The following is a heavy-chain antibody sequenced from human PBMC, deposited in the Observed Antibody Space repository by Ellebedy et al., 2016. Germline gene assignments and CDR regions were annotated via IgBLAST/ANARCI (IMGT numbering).Heavy chain of an antibody. CDR1: GGTFGSYA. CDR2: ISAYNGNT. Sequence: ASVKVSCKASGGTFGSYAISWVRQAPGQGLEWMGWISAYNGNTDSAQKFQGRVTMTTDTSTSTVYMELRSLRSDDTAVYYCARSRVVAVPTIFDYWGQGTLVTVSS. D-gene: IGHD2-2*01. J-gene: IGHJ4*02. CDR3: ARSRVVAVPTIFDY. V-gene: IGHV1-18*01.